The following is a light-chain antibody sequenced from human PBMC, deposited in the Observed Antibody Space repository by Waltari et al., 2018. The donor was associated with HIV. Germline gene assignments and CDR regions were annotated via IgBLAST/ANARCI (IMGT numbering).Light chain of an antibody. V-gene: IGKV3-20*01. Sequence: GERATLSCRASQIVSSAYLAWYQQKPGQAPRLLIYGASTRATGVPERFSGSGFGTDFTLTITRLEPEDFAVYYCQQYGDSPETFGQGARVQI. CDR2: GAS. CDR3: QQYGDSPET. CDR1: QIVSSAY. J-gene: IGKJ1*01.